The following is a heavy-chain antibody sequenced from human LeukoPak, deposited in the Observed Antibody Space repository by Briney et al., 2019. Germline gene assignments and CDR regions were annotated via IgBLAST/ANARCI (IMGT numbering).Heavy chain of an antibody. Sequence: SETLSLTCTVSDDSITMYYWTWIRQPPGKGLEWIGSIYYSGSTYYNPSLKSRVTISVDTSKNQFSLKLSSVTAADTAVYYCASGLRGIFDYWGQGTLVTVSS. J-gene: IGHJ4*02. D-gene: IGHD4-17*01. CDR3: ASGLRGIFDY. CDR1: DDSITMYY. V-gene: IGHV4-39*07. CDR2: IYYSGST.